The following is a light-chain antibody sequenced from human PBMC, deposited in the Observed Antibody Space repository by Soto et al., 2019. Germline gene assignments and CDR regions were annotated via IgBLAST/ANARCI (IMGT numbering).Light chain of an antibody. CDR3: QKYSSVPV. CDR1: QGSRNF. Sequence: DIQMTQSPPSLSASVGDRVTITCRASQGSRNFVAWYQQKPGKAPKLLIYAASTLQSGVPSRFSGSGSGTDFPCTISSLQPEDVATYSCQKYSSVPVFGPGTKVEIK. CDR2: AAS. V-gene: IGKV1-27*01. J-gene: IGKJ3*01.